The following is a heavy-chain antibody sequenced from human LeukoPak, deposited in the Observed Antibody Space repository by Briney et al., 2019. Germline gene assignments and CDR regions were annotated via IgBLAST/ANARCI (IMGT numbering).Heavy chain of an antibody. CDR3: ARDGSSLLYYYYMDV. CDR1: GFTFSSYS. V-gene: IGHV3-21*01. D-gene: IGHD6-13*01. Sequence: PGGSPRLSCAASGFTFSSYSMNWVRQAPGKGLEWVSSISSSSSYIYYADSVKGRFTISRDNAKNSLYLQMNSLRAEDTAVYYCARDGSSLLYYYYMDVWGKGTTVTISS. J-gene: IGHJ6*03. CDR2: ISSSSSYI.